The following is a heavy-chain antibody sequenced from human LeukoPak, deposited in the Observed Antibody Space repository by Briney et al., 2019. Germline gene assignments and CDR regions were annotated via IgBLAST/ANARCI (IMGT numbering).Heavy chain of an antibody. D-gene: IGHD6-13*01. Sequence: PSETLSLTCAVYGGSFSGYYWSWIRQPPGKGLEWIGEINHSRSTNYNPSLKSRVTISVDTSKNQFSLKLSSVTAADTAVYYCARGLGASSWYDAFDIWGQGTMVTVSS. CDR3: ARGLGASSWYDAFDI. CDR1: GGSFSGYY. CDR2: INHSRST. V-gene: IGHV4-34*01. J-gene: IGHJ3*02.